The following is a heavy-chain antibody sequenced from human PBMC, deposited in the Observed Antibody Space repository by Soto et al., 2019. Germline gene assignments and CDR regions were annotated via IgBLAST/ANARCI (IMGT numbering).Heavy chain of an antibody. V-gene: IGHV3-23*01. CDR3: AKAKYNWNSYYYYGMDV. CDR2: ISGSGGST. CDR1: GFTFNSYA. D-gene: IGHD1-7*01. Sequence: HHGGSLRLSCAASGFTFNSYAMSWVRQAPGKGLEWVSAISGSGGSTYYADSVKGRFTISRDNSKNTLYLQMNSLRAEDTAVYYCAKAKYNWNSYYYYGMDVWGQGTTVTV. J-gene: IGHJ6*02.